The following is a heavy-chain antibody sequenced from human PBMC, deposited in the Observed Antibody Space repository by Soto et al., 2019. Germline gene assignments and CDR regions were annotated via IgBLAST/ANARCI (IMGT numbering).Heavy chain of an antibody. Sequence: QVQLVQSGAEVKKPGASVKVSCKASGYTFTSYGISWVRQAPGQGLEWMGWISAYNGNTNYAQKLQGRVTMTTDTSKSTANMQRMSLRFDDTAVDYCARNRGSYALDYWGQGTLVTFSS. J-gene: IGHJ4*02. D-gene: IGHD1-26*01. CDR3: ARNRGSYALDY. V-gene: IGHV1-18*01. CDR2: ISAYNGNT. CDR1: GYTFTSYG.